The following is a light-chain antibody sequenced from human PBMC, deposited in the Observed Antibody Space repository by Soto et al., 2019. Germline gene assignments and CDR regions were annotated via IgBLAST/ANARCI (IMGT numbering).Light chain of an antibody. Sequence: LTQSPATLSVSPGERATLSCRASQRVSSNLAWYQQTPGRAPRLLIYGASSRATGIPDRFSGSGSGTDFTLTISRLEPEDFAVYYCQQYGSSPRTFGQGTKVDIK. V-gene: IGKV3-20*01. CDR3: QQYGSSPRT. J-gene: IGKJ1*01. CDR1: QRVSSN. CDR2: GAS.